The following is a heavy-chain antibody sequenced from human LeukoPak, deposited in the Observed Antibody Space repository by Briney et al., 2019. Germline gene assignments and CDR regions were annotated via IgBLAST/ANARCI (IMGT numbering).Heavy chain of an antibody. D-gene: IGHD1-26*01. Sequence: SETLSLTCTVSGGXISSYYCSWIRQPPGKGLEWIGYIYYSGSTNYNPSLKSRVTISVDTSKNQFSLKLSSVTAADTAVYYCARTRGGTYWYYFDYWGLGTLVTVSS. J-gene: IGHJ4*02. CDR2: IYYSGST. V-gene: IGHV4-59*01. CDR3: ARTRGGTYWYYFDY. CDR1: GGXISSYY.